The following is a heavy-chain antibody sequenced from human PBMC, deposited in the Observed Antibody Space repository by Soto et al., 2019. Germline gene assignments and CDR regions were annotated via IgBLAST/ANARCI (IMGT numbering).Heavy chain of an antibody. Sequence: QVQLQQWGAGLLKPSETLSLTCAVYGGSFSGYYWSWIRQPPGKGLEWIGEINHSGSTNYNPSLTSRVTISVGTSKNQFSLKLSSVTAADTAVYYCARAAPRYCSGGSCYSGRYYWGQGTLVTVSS. CDR2: INHSGST. CDR1: GGSFSGYY. CDR3: ARAAPRYCSGGSCYSGRYY. V-gene: IGHV4-34*01. J-gene: IGHJ4*02. D-gene: IGHD2-15*01.